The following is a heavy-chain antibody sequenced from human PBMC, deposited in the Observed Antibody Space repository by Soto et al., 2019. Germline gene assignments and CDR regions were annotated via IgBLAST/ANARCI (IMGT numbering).Heavy chain of an antibody. CDR2: ITTGGETT. Sequence: PGGSLRLSCAASGFIFTDYSMAWTRQAPGKGLEWISYITTGGETTLYAASVEGRFTISRDNAKKALFLQMNSLRADDTAVYFCARDPQRRDGYNFDSWGQGTLVTVSS. D-gene: IGHD5-12*01. CDR3: ARDPQRRDGYNFDS. J-gene: IGHJ4*02. V-gene: IGHV3-11*01. CDR1: GFIFTDYS.